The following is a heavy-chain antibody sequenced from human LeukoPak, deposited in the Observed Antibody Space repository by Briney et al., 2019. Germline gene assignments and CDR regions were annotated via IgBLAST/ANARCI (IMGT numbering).Heavy chain of an antibody. CDR2: ISGGGGST. CDR1: GFTFSSYA. Sequence: PGGSLRLSCAASGFTFSSYAMTWVRQAPGKGLEWVSGISGGGGSTYYADSVKGRFTISRDNSKNTLYLQMNSLRAEDTAVYYCAKRGPIYSSSPGNYFDYWGQGTLVTVSS. J-gene: IGHJ4*02. CDR3: AKRGPIYSSSPGNYFDY. V-gene: IGHV3-23*01. D-gene: IGHD6-6*01.